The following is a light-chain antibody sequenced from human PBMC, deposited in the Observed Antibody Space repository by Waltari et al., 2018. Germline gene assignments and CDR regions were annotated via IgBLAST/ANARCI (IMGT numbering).Light chain of an antibody. Sequence: QSALTQAASVSGSPGQSITIPCTGTSSDVGAYNSVSWYQQHPGKAPKLMIYDVSNRPSGVSNRFSGSKSGNTASLTISGLQAEDEADYYCSSFTSSSTVLFGGGTRLSVL. CDR1: SSDVGAYNS. CDR2: DVS. V-gene: IGLV2-14*03. CDR3: SSFTSSSTVL. J-gene: IGLJ2*01.